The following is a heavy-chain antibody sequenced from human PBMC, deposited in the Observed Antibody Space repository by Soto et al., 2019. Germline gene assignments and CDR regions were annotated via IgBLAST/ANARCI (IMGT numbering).Heavy chain of an antibody. CDR1: GGSIRSYY. CDR3: RRSSRYSTDV. V-gene: IGHV4-59*08. J-gene: IGHJ6*02. Sequence: PSETLSLTCTVFGGSIRSYYWSWVRRPPGKGLEWIGYIYYSGTTFYNPSLKSRITISVDTSKNQFSLNVISVTAADTAVYYCRRSSRYSTDVRAQGTTVTVSS. CDR2: IYYSGTT. D-gene: IGHD6-13*01.